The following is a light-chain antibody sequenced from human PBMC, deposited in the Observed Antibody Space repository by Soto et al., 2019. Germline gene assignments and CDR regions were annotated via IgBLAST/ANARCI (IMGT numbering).Light chain of an antibody. CDR2: EAS. CDR3: QQYSSYSAGT. J-gene: IGKJ1*01. Sequence: DIQMTQSPSTLSASVGARVTITCRASQSIDSWLDWYQQKPGKTPNLLIYEASSLERGVPSRFSGSGSGTEFTLTSSSLQPDDFATYYCQQYSSYSAGTFGQGTKVEIK. V-gene: IGKV1-5*03. CDR1: QSIDSW.